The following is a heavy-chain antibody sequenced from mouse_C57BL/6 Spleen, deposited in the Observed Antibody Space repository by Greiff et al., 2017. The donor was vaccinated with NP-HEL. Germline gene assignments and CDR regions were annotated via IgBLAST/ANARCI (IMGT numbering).Heavy chain of an antibody. J-gene: IGHJ4*01. Sequence: VQLQQSGPGLVQPSQSLSITCTVSGFSLTSYGVHWVRQSPGKGLEWLGVIWSGGSTDYNAAFISRLSISKDNSKSQVFFKMNSLQADDTAIYYCATLYGSSFYAMDYWGQGTSVTVSS. D-gene: IGHD1-1*01. CDR2: IWSGGST. CDR3: ATLYGSSFYAMDY. V-gene: IGHV2-2*01. CDR1: GFSLTSYG.